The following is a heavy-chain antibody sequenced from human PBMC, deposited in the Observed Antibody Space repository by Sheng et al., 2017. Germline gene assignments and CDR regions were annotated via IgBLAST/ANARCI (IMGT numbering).Heavy chain of an antibody. CDR3: ARGRGEGTGGYVPPTYVTTSGRDRTGTVVPTVLLRPSLPNRTGPYG. CDR1: GFTFSGYG. Sequence: QVQLVESGGGVVQPGRSLRLSCAASGFTFSGYGMHWVRQAPGKGLEWVAVIWYDGSKKYYADSVKGRFTLSRDNSENTVYLQMNSLRAEDTAVYYCARGRGEGTGGYVPPTYVTTSGRDRTGTVVPTVLLRPSLPNRTGPYG. J-gene: IGHJ6*01. V-gene: IGHV3-33*01. D-gene: IGHD2-8*02. CDR2: IWYDGSKK.